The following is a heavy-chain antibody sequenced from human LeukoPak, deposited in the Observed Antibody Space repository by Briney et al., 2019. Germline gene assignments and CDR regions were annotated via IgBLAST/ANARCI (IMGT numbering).Heavy chain of an antibody. CDR3: ARGILGYCSSTSCYNYYYMDV. CDR2: MNPNSGNT. V-gene: IGHV1-8*03. CDR1: GYTFTSYD. J-gene: IGHJ6*03. D-gene: IGHD2-2*01. Sequence: ASVKVSCKASGYTFTSYDINWVRQATGQGLEWMGWMNPNSGNTGYAQKFQGRVTITRNTSISTAYMELSSLRSEDTAVYYCARGILGYCSSTSCYNYYYMDVWGKGTTVTVSS.